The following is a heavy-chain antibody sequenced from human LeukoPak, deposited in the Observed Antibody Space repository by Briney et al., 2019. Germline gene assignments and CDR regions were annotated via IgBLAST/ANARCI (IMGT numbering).Heavy chain of an antibody. V-gene: IGHV3-74*01. D-gene: IGHD3-3*01. J-gene: IGHJ4*02. CDR2: IKGDGIST. CDR1: GFDFSSNW. Sequence: PGGSLRLSCAASGFDFSSNWMHWVRHAPGQELVWVSRIKGDGISTNYADSVKGRFTISRDIAKNTLYLQMNSLRAEDTGVYYCAKDHYWSIDYWGRGTLVTVSS. CDR3: AKDHYWSIDY.